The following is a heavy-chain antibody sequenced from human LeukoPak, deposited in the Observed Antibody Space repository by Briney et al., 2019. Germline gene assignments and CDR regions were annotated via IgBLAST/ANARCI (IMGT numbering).Heavy chain of an antibody. CDR1: GGSLSSYY. CDR3: ARTSRTSTVTNYYGMDV. D-gene: IGHD4-17*01. CDR2: IYYGGRT. Sequence: SETLSLTCTVSGGSLSSYYWSWIRQPPGKGLEWIGYIYYGGRTKYNPSLQSRVTISVDTSRNQFSLRLSSVTAADTAVYYCARTSRTSTVTNYYGMDVWGQGTTVTVSS. J-gene: IGHJ6*02. V-gene: IGHV4-59*12.